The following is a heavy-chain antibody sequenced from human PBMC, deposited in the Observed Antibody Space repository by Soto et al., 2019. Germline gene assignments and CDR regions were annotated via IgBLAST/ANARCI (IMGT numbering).Heavy chain of an antibody. J-gene: IGHJ5*02. CDR2: IYPRDSDT. Sequence: GDSLKISCKGSGYSVTSYWIAWVRQMPGKGLEWMGIIYPRDSDTRYSPSFQGQVTISADKSITTAYLQWSSLKASDTAMYYCARGTSISTGFDPWGQGTLVTVSS. CDR3: ARGTSISTGFDP. CDR1: GYSVTSYW. D-gene: IGHD2-2*02. V-gene: IGHV5-51*01.